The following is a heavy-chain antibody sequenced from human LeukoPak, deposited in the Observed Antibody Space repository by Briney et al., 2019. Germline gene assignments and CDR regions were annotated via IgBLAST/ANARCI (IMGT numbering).Heavy chain of an antibody. V-gene: IGHV1-69*13. CDR1: GGTFSSYA. CDR2: IIPIFGTA. D-gene: IGHD4-23*01. Sequence: ASVRVSCKASGGTFSSYAISWVRQAPGQGLEWMGGIIPIFGTANYAQKFQGRVTITADESTSTAYMELSSLRSEDAAVYYCARADPTTTVVTLGAFDIWGQGTMVTVSS. CDR3: ARADPTTTVVTLGAFDI. J-gene: IGHJ3*02.